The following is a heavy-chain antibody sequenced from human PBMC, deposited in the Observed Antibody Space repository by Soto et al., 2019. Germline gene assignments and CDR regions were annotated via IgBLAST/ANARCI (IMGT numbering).Heavy chain of an antibody. Sequence: ASVKVSCKASGYTFTSYGISWVRQAPGQGLEWMGWISAYNGNTNYAQKLQGRVTMTTDTYTSTAYIELRSLRSDDTAVYYCARDEEGHFWRGYYTHYGMDVWG. CDR3: ARDEEGHFWRGYYTHYGMDV. V-gene: IGHV1-18*01. D-gene: IGHD3-3*02. CDR1: GYTFTSYG. CDR2: ISAYNGNT. J-gene: IGHJ6*04.